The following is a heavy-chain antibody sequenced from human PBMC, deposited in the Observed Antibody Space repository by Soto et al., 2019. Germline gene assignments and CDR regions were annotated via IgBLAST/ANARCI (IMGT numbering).Heavy chain of an antibody. CDR2: ISAYNGNT. CDR3: ARVSPRFLEWLPPFDP. J-gene: IGHJ5*02. D-gene: IGHD3-3*01. Sequence: ASVKVSCKASGYTFTSYGISWVRQAPGQGLEWMGWISAYNGNTNYAQKLQGRVTMTTDTSTSTAYMELRSLRSDDTAVYYCARVSPRFLEWLPPFDPWGQGTLVTVSS. V-gene: IGHV1-18*01. CDR1: GYTFTSYG.